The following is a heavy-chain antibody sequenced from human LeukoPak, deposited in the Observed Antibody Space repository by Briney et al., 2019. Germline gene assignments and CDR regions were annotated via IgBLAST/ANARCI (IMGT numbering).Heavy chain of an antibody. J-gene: IGHJ6*02. CDR3: ATHTLLRGYTTPYYYGMDV. CDR1: GYIFSNYG. CDR2: ISAYNGNT. D-gene: IGHD5-18*01. Sequence: ASVKVSCKGSGYIFSNYGFSWLRQAPGQGFEWMGWISAYNGNTNYAQNLQGRVTMTTDTSTSTAYMELRSLRSDDTAVYYCATHTLLRGYTTPYYYGMDVWGQGTTVTVSS. V-gene: IGHV1-18*01.